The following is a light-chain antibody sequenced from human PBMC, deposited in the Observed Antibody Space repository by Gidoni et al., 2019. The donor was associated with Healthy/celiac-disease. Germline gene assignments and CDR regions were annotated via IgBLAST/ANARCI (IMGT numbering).Light chain of an antibody. J-gene: IGLJ2*01. CDR2: SNN. V-gene: IGLV1-44*01. Sequence: QSVLTPPPPASGTPGQGVTISCSGSSSNIGSNTVNWYQQLPGTAPKLLIYSNNQRPSGVPDRCSGSKSGTSASLAISGLQSEDEADYYCAAWDDSLNGPVFGGGTKLTVL. CDR1: SSNIGSNT. CDR3: AAWDDSLNGPV.